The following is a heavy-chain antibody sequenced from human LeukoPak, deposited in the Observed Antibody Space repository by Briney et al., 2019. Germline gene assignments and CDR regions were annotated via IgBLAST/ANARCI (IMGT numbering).Heavy chain of an antibody. CDR3: AKDKYDTSGIFDY. J-gene: IGHJ4*02. D-gene: IGHD3-22*01. V-gene: IGHV3-30*18. Sequence: GRSLRLPCAASGFTFSSYGMHWVRQTPGKGLEWVTVISNDGSNKYYTDSVKGRFTISRDSAKDTLYLHMNSLRPEDTAVYFCAKDKYDTSGIFDYWGQGTLVTVSS. CDR1: GFTFSSYG. CDR2: ISNDGSNK.